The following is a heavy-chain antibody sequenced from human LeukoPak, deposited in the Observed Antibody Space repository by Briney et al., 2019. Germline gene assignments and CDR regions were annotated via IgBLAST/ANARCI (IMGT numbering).Heavy chain of an antibody. Sequence: GASVKVSCQASAHSFTDYYMHWVRQAPGQGLEWMGWINPNSGGTNYAQKFQGRVTMTRDTSISTAYMELSRLRSDDTAVYYCARDKATANYYYYYMDVWGKGTTVTVSS. CDR1: AHSFTDYY. V-gene: IGHV1-2*02. CDR3: ARDKATANYYYYYMDV. J-gene: IGHJ6*03. D-gene: IGHD5-12*01. CDR2: INPNSGGT.